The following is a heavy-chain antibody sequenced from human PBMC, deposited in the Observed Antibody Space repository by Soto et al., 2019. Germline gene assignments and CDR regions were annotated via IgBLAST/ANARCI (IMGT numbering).Heavy chain of an antibody. D-gene: IGHD3-9*01. CDR1: GGTFSSYA. Sequence: VKVSCKASGGTFSSYAISWVRQAPGQGLEWMGGIIPIFGTANYAQKFQGRVTITADESTSTAYMELSSLRSEDTAVYYCARVGKGSSNYDILTGYYASWFDPWGQGTLVTVSS. CDR2: IIPIFGTA. V-gene: IGHV1-69*01. CDR3: ARVGKGSSNYDILTGYYASWFDP. J-gene: IGHJ5*02.